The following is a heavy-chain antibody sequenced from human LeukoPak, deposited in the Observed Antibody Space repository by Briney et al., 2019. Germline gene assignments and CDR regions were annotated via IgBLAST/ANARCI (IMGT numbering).Heavy chain of an antibody. CDR1: GFTFGSYA. J-gene: IGHJ3*02. CDR3: AKSYYDSSGYIPPDAFDI. Sequence: GGSLRLSCAASGFTFGSYAMSWVRQAPGKGLEWVSAISGSGGSTYYADSVKGRFTISRDNSKNTLYLQMNSLRAEDTAVYYCAKSYYDSSGYIPPDAFDIWGQGTMVTVSS. V-gene: IGHV3-23*01. D-gene: IGHD3-22*01. CDR2: ISGSGGST.